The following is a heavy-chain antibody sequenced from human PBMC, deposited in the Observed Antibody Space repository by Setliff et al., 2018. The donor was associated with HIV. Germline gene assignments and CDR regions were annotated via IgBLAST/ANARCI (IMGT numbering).Heavy chain of an antibody. CDR3: VRGSGYYYFDN. Sequence: GVLRLSCVASGFTFNSYWMYWVRQAPGKGLVCVSRVNNDGTDTIYADSVKGRFTISRDNAKNMPYLQMNSLSADDTAVYYCVRGSGYYYFDNWGQGALVTVSS. D-gene: IGHD3-22*01. CDR2: VNNDGTDT. J-gene: IGHJ4*02. V-gene: IGHV3-74*01. CDR1: GFTFNSYW.